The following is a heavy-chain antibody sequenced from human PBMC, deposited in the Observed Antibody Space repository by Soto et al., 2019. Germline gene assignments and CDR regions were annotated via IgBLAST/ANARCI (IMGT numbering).Heavy chain of an antibody. CDR1: GGTFSSYT. Sequence: GASVKVSCKASGGTFSSYTISWVRQAPGQGLEWMGRIIPILGIANYAQKFQGRVTITADKSTSTAYMELSSLRSEDTAVYYCANLYCSGGSCYSFSAEYFQHWGQGTLVTVSS. D-gene: IGHD2-15*01. CDR2: IIPILGIA. J-gene: IGHJ1*01. CDR3: ANLYCSGGSCYSFSAEYFQH. V-gene: IGHV1-69*02.